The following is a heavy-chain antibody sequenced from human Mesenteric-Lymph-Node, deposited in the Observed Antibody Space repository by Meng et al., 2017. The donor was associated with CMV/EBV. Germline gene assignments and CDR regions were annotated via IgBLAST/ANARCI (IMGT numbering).Heavy chain of an antibody. D-gene: IGHD1-7*01. CDR1: GYAFPSYG. J-gene: IGHJ3*02. V-gene: IGHV1-18*01. CDR2: ISAYNGNT. Sequence: ASGYAFPSYGISWVRQAPGQGLEWMGWISAYNGNTNYAQKLQGRVTMTTDTSTSTAYMELRSLRSDDTAVYYCARDLTGTTPDAFDIWGQGTMVTVSS. CDR3: ARDLTGTTPDAFDI.